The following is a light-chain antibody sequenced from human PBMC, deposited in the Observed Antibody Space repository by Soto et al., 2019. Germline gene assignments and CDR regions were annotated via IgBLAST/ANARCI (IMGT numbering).Light chain of an antibody. CDR1: QYVGTR. V-gene: IGKV3-11*01. CDR2: YTS. J-gene: IGKJ1*01. CDR3: HQRQSWPRT. Sequence: EIVLTQSPATLSSSPGERATLSCRASQYVGTRLAWYQHEPGQAPRLLIYYTSNRATGIPARFSGSGSGTDFTLTINSLAPEDFAIYYCHQRQSWPRTFGQGTKVDIK.